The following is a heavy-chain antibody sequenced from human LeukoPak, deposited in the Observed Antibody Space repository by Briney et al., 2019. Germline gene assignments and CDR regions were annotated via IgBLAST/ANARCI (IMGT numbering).Heavy chain of an antibody. D-gene: IGHD2-8*01. V-gene: IGHV4-59*01. Sequence: PSETLSLTCTVSGGSISSYYWSWIRQPPGKGLEWIGYIYYSGSTNYNPSLKSRVTISVDTSKNQFSLKPSSVTAADTAVYYCARDRGYCTNGVCFDYYYYYMDVWGKGTTVTVSS. CDR3: ARDRGYCTNGVCFDYYYYYMDV. CDR1: GGSISSYY. J-gene: IGHJ6*03. CDR2: IYYSGST.